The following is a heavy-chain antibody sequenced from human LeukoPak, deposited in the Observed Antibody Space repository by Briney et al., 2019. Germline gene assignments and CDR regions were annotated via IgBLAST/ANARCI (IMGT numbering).Heavy chain of an antibody. CDR3: ARDPLRYLRVGHYDY. V-gene: IGHV3-21*01. Sequence: GGSLRLSCGASGFTFTRFWMNWVRQAPGKGLEWVSSIDYDSSHIYYAASVRGRFTISRDNARNSVYLQMNSLRVEDTAVYYCARDPLRYLRVGHYDYWGQGTLVAVSS. J-gene: IGHJ4*02. CDR2: IDYDSSHI. CDR1: GFTFTRFW. D-gene: IGHD3-9*01.